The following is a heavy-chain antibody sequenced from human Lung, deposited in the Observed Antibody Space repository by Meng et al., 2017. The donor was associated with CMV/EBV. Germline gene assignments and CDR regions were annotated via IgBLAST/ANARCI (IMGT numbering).Heavy chain of an antibody. D-gene: IGHD5-24*01. CDR2: ISSSSSTI. CDR1: GFTFSSYN. Sequence: ESLKISCAASGFTFSSYNMNWVRQAPGKGLEWVSYISSSSSTIYYAGSGKSRFTISGDNTDNLQYLKMNNLRPEDTAEYYCARPLDGYSKSYFYYGMDVWGQGTXVNVAS. V-gene: IGHV3-48*04. J-gene: IGHJ6*02. CDR3: ARPLDGYSKSYFYYGMDV.